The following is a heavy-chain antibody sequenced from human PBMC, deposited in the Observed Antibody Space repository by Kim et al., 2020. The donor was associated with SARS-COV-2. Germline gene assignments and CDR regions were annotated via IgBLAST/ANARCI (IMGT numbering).Heavy chain of an antibody. D-gene: IGHD6-25*01. CDR2: VGGSGRTT. CDR3: ARVYRAATIESEFGY. Sequence: GGSLRLSCATSGFTFSDYFVSWIRQAPGKGLEWVSYVGGSGRTTYYADSVKGRFTISRDNAKNSLYLQMNSLRAEDTAVYYCARVYRAATIESEFGYWGQGTLVTVSS. CDR1: GFTFSDYF. J-gene: IGHJ4*02. V-gene: IGHV3-11*01.